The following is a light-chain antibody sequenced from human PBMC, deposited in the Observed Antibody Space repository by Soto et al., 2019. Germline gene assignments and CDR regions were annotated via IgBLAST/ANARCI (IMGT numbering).Light chain of an antibody. V-gene: IGKV4-1*01. CDR1: QSLFDNYRYKNS. CDR2: WAS. J-gene: IGKJ2*01. CDR3: QQSYAAPHT. Sequence: DIAMTQSPDSLAVSLGERATIYCRYSQSLFDNYRYKNSLVWYQQKPGQRPKLLIYWASTRESGVPDRFSGSGSETDVTLTINNVQAEDVALYYCQQSYAAPHTFGQGTRL.